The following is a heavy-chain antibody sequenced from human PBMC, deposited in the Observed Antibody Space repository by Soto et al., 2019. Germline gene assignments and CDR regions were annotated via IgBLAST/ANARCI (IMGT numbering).Heavy chain of an antibody. Sequence: PXESLKIFCKASVYSFANYGVVWVCQKPGKGLEWMGVIYPGDSETTYSPSFEGQVIISVDRSRGTAFLEWSSLKASDTAMYYCARTGAPTDTVVYDFWGQGTQGTVSS. CDR2: IYPGDSET. V-gene: IGHV5-51*01. CDR1: VYSFANYG. J-gene: IGHJ4*02. CDR3: ARTGAPTDTVVYDF. D-gene: IGHD5-18*01.